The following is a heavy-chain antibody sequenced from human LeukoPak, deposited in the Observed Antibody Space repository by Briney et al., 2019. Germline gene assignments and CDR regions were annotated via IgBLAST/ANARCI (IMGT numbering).Heavy chain of an antibody. CDR2: ISPNSGAT. Sequence: ASLKLSCKASGYTFTSYYMNWVRQAPGQGLEWMGWISPNSGATNYAQKFQARVTMTGDTSISTAYMELSSPRSDDTAVYYCARLGGGSSWSNFDYWGQGTLVTVSS. CDR1: GYTFTSYY. J-gene: IGHJ4*02. D-gene: IGHD6-13*01. V-gene: IGHV1-2*02. CDR3: ARLGGGSSWSNFDY.